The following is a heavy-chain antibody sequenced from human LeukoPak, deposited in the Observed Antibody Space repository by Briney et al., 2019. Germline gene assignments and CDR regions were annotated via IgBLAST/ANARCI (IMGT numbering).Heavy chain of an antibody. D-gene: IGHD4-17*01. J-gene: IGHJ5*02. V-gene: IGHV1-2*02. CDR3: ARPNGDYYNWFDP. CDR2: INPNSGDT. Sequence: VASVMVSCKASGYTFTVYYIHWVRQAPGQGLEWMGWINPNSGDTNYAQKFQDRVTLTRDTSISTAYMDLTNLRSDDTAVYYCARPNGDYYNWFDPWGQGTLVTVSS. CDR1: GYTFTVYY.